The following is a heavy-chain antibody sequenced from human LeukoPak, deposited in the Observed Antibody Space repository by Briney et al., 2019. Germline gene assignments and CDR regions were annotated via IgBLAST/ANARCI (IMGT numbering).Heavy chain of an antibody. CDR1: GYTFTGYY. CDR2: INPNSGGT. CDR3: ARTSRSGWYGSDY. J-gene: IGHJ4*02. Sequence: GASVKVSCKASGYTFTGYYMHWVRQAPGQGLEWMGWINPNSGGTNYAQKFQGRVTITRNTSISTVYMELSSLRSDDTAVYYCARTSRSGWYGSDYWGQGTLVTISS. V-gene: IGHV1-2*02. D-gene: IGHD6-19*01.